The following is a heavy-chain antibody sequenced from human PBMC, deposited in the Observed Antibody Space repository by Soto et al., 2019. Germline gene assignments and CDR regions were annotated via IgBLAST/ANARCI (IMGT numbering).Heavy chain of an antibody. J-gene: IGHJ4*02. CDR2: IYSGGST. D-gene: IGHD4-17*01. Sequence: EVQLVESGGGLVQPGGSLRLSCAASGFTVSSKYMSWVRQAPGKGLEWVSVIYSGGSTYYADSVKGRFTISRDNSKNTLYLQMNSRRAEDTAVYYCARGGSYGGNSEGEIDYWGQGTLVTVSS. CDR3: ARGGSYGGNSEGEIDY. CDR1: GFTVSSKY. V-gene: IGHV3-66*01.